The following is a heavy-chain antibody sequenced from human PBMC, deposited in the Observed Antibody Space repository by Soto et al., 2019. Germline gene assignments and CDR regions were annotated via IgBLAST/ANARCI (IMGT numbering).Heavy chain of an antibody. V-gene: IGHV4-59*08. J-gene: IGHJ4*02. Sequence: PSETLSLTCTVSGGSISSYYWSWIRQPPGKGLEWIGYIYYSGSTNYNPSLKSRVTISVDTSKNQFSLKLSSVTAADTAVYYCARGRSQDYDYIWGSYRSLYFDYWGQGTLVTVSS. D-gene: IGHD3-16*02. CDR1: GGSISSYY. CDR3: ARGRSQDYDYIWGSYRSLYFDY. CDR2: IYYSGST.